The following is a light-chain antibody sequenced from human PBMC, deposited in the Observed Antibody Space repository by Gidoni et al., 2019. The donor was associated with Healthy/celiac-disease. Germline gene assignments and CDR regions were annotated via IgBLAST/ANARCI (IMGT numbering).Light chain of an antibody. Sequence: IVLTQSPGTLSLSPGERATLSCRASQSVSSSYLAWYQQKPGQAPRLLIYGASSRATGIPARFSVSGSGTDFTLTISSLEPEDFAVYYCQQYGSSPYTFGQGTKLEIK. J-gene: IGKJ2*01. CDR3: QQYGSSPYT. CDR1: QSVSSSY. CDR2: GAS. V-gene: IGKV3-20*01.